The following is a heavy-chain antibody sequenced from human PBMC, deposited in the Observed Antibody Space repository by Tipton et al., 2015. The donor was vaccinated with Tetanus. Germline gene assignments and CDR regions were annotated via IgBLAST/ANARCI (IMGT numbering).Heavy chain of an antibody. D-gene: IGHD3-22*01. J-gene: IGHJ6*02. CDR1: GYTFTGYY. Sequence: QVQLVQSGAEMKKPGASVKVSCKASGYTFTGYYMYWVRQAPGQGLEWMGWIDPNSGGTVYAQKLQGRVTMTRDTSISTAYMELSSLRSDDTAVYYCARDRGDYIYYGMDVWGPGTTVTVS. CDR3: ARDRGDYIYYGMDV. CDR2: IDPNSGGT. V-gene: IGHV1-2*02.